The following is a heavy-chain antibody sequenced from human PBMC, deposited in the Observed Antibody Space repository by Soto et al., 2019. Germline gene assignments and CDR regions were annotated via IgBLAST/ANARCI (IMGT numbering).Heavy chain of an antibody. CDR3: ARDTVWSGYYPYYYYYGMDV. Sequence: GSTYYNPSLKSRVTISVDTSKNQFSLKLSSVTAADTAVYYCARDTVWSGYYPYYYYYGMDVWGQGTTVTVSS. J-gene: IGHJ6*02. V-gene: IGHV4-31*02. D-gene: IGHD3-3*01. CDR2: GST.